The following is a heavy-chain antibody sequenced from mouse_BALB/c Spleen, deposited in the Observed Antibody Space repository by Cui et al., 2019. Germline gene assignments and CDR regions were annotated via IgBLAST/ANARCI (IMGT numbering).Heavy chain of an antibody. CDR1: DYTLTSYW. Sequence: QVQLQQAGAEPVKRGAGAKLTRKASDYTLTSYWMHWVKQRPGRGLESIGRIDPNSGGTKYNEKFKSKATLTVDKPSSTAYMQLSSLASEDSAVYYCARYDYYGSSYFDYWGQGTTLTVSS. V-gene: IGHV1-72*01. CDR2: IDPNSGGT. D-gene: IGHD1-1*01. CDR3: ARYDYYGSSYFDY. J-gene: IGHJ2*01.